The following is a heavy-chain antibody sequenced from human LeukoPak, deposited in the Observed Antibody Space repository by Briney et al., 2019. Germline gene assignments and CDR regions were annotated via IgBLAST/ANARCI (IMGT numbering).Heavy chain of an antibody. CDR3: ARHSGSGSLSRPFDP. V-gene: IGHV4-39*05. CDR1: GGSVTSGGFY. J-gene: IGHJ5*02. CDR2: IYYTGST. D-gene: IGHD3-10*01. Sequence: SETPSLTCSVSGGSVTSGGFYWGWLRQPPGKGPEWIATIYYTGSTYYNPSLKSRVTISIDTSKNQFSLRLTSVTATDTAVYHCARHSGSGSLSRPFDPWGQGTLVTVSS.